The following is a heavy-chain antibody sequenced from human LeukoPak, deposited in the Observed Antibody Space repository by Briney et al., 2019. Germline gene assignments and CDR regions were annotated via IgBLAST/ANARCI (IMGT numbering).Heavy chain of an antibody. V-gene: IGHV1-2*06. Sequence: ASVKVSCKASGYTFTTYHLHWVRQAPGQGLEWMGRINPNSGDTNYAQKFQGRVTMTTDTSISTAYMDLSGLRSDDTAMYYCARGPPNWGYDYWGPGTLVTVSS. CDR3: ARGPPNWGYDY. CDR2: INPNSGDT. J-gene: IGHJ4*02. D-gene: IGHD7-27*01. CDR1: GYTFTTYH.